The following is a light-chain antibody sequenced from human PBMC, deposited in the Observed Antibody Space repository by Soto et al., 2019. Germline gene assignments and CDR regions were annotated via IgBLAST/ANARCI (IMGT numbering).Light chain of an antibody. V-gene: IGKV3-15*01. CDR1: QSVSNN. CDR2: YAS. J-gene: IGKJ5*01. Sequence: EIMMTQYPATLSVSPGERATLSCRASQSVSNNLAWYQQKPGQAPRLLIYYASTRATGIPARFSGSGSGTEFTLTISSLHSEDFALYYCQHYNHGPPITVGQVKRLEI. CDR3: QHYNHGPPIT.